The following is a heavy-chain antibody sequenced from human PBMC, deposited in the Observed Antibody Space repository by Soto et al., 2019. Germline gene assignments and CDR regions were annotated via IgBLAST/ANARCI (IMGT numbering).Heavy chain of an antibody. Sequence: QVPLVQSGAEVKKPGASVKVSCKASGYTFTSYGISWVRQAPGQGLEGMGWISAYSGNTNYAQKLQGRVTMTTDTSTSTAYMELRSLRSDDTAVYYCARCLAAVAGASYYGMDVWGQGTTVTVSS. CDR1: GYTFTSYG. J-gene: IGHJ6*02. D-gene: IGHD6-19*01. V-gene: IGHV1-18*01. CDR3: ARCLAAVAGASYYGMDV. CDR2: ISAYSGNT.